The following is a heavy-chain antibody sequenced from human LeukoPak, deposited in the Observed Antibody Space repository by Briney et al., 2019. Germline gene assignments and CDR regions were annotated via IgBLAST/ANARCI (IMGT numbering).Heavy chain of an antibody. Sequence: GGSLRLSCAASGFTVSSNYMSWVRQAPGKGLEWVSVIYSGGSTYHADSVKGRFTISRDNSKNTLYLQMNSLRAEDTAVYYCARGVTMVRGVINYFDYWGQGTLVTVSS. J-gene: IGHJ4*02. CDR2: IYSGGST. CDR1: GFTVSSNY. D-gene: IGHD3-10*01. CDR3: ARGVTMVRGVINYFDY. V-gene: IGHV3-66*02.